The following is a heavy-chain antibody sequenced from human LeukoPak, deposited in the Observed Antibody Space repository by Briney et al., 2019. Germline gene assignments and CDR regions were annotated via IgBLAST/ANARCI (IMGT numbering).Heavy chain of an antibody. CDR1: GFTVSRSY. Sequence: GGSLRLSCEASGFTVSRSYMSWVRQAPGKGLEFVSVIYSGGDTYYADSVKGRFTISRDNSKNSLHLQMNSLRVEDTAVYYCTRVGYGSGSNWGQGNLVTVSS. D-gene: IGHD3-10*01. CDR2: IYSGGDT. J-gene: IGHJ4*02. CDR3: TRVGYGSGSN. V-gene: IGHV3-66*01.